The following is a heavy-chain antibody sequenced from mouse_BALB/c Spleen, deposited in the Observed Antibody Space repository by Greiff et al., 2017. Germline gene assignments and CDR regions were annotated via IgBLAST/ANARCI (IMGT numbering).Heavy chain of an antibody. CDR2: ISDGGSYT. CDR1: GFTFSDYY. D-gene: IGHD2-4*01. Sequence: DVMLVESGGGLVKPGGSLKLSCAASGFTFSDYYMYWVRQTPEKRLEWVATISDGGSYTYYPDSVKGRFTISRDNAKNNLYLQMSSLKSEDTAMYYCARDRTDYGGWFAYWGQGTLVTVSA. CDR3: ARDRTDYGGWFAY. J-gene: IGHJ3*01. V-gene: IGHV5-4*02.